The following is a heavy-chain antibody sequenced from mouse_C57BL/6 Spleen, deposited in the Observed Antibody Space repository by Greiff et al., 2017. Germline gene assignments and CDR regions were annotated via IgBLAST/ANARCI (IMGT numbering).Heavy chain of an antibody. V-gene: IGHV5-9-1*02. CDR3: TRGPRYFDY. J-gene: IGHJ2*01. Sequence: VTLMESVECLFKPGGSLPLSCAPSAFTFSSSAMSWVRQTPEPRLEWVAYISSGGDYIYYADTVKGRFTISRDNARNTLYLQMSSLKSEDTAMYYCTRGPRYFDYWGQGTTLTVAS. CDR1: AFTFSSSA. CDR2: ISSGGDYI.